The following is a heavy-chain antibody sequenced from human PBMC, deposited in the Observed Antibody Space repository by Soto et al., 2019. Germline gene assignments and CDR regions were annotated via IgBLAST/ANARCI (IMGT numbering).Heavy chain of an antibody. CDR2: ISYDGSNK. Sequence: QVQLVESGGGVVQPGRSLRLSCAASGFTFSSYAMHWVRQAPGKGLEWVAVISYDGSNKYYADSVKGRFTISRDNSKNTLYLQMNCLRAGETAVYCCARSIDYWGQGTLVTVSS. J-gene: IGHJ4*02. V-gene: IGHV3-30-3*01. CDR1: GFTFSSYA. CDR3: ARSIDY.